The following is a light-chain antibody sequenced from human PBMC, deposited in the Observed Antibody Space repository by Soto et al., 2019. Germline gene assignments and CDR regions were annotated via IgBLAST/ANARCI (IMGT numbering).Light chain of an antibody. Sequence: VLTQSPGTLSLSPGERATLSCRARQSIGSLLGWYQHKPGQAPRLVIFDASNRATGVPGRFSGSGSGTDFTLTSSSQEPEDFAVYCCQHRKHWPLTFGQGTRLDIK. CDR2: DAS. CDR3: QHRKHWPLT. V-gene: IGKV3-11*01. J-gene: IGKJ5*01. CDR1: QSIGSL.